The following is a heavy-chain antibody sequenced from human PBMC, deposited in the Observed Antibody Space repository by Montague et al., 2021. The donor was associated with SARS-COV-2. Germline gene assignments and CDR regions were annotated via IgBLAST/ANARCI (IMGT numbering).Heavy chain of an antibody. V-gene: IGHV4-4*07. D-gene: IGHD5-12*01. J-gene: IGHJ6*02. CDR3: ARDGADYSFAYYHEMDV. Sequence: SETLSLTCTVSGASVRTYYWSWIRQSAGKKLEWMGRLYTSGSTYYNPSFKSRVTMSLDTSKNLFSPNLSSMTAADTAVYYCARDGADYSFAYYHEMDVWGQGIAVTVSS. CDR1: GASVRTYY. CDR2: LYTSGST.